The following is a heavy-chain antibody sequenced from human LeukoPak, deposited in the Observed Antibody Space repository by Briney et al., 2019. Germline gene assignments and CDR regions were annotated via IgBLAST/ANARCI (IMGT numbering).Heavy chain of an antibody. V-gene: IGHV1-2*02. CDR3: ARGGVGIVGAISYDY. J-gene: IGHJ4*02. Sequence: GASVKVSCKASGYTFTGYYMHWVRQAPGQGLEWMGWINPNSGGTNYAQKFQGRVTMTRDTSISTAYMELSRLRSDDTAVYYCARGGVGIVGAISYDYWGQGTLVTVSS. D-gene: IGHD1-26*01. CDR2: INPNSGGT. CDR1: GYTFTGYY.